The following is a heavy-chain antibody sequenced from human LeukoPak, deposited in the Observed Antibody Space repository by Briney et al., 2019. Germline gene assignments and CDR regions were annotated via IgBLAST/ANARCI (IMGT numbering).Heavy chain of an antibody. CDR1: GGSLSSYY. CDR3: ARGGYGDYGDEVGY. Sequence: PSETPSLTCTVSGGSLSSYYWSWIRQPPGKGLKWIGYISYSGITNYYPSLKGRVSISIDMSKNQFSLKLSSVTAADTAVYYCARGGYGDYGDEVGYWGQGTLVTVSS. CDR2: ISYSGIT. V-gene: IGHV4-59*01. J-gene: IGHJ4*02. D-gene: IGHD4-17*01.